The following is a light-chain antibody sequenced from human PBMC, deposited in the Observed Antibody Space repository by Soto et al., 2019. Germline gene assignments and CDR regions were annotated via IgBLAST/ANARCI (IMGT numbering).Light chain of an antibody. V-gene: IGLV2-14*03. Sequence: QSALTQPASMSGSPGQSITISCTGSSSDVGAYNYDSWYQQYRPGEAPKLIIYDVSHRPAGVSTRFSGSKSGNTASLTISGLQTEDEADYYCSLYTRAATYVFGTGTKLTVL. CDR3: SLYTRAATYV. J-gene: IGLJ1*01. CDR2: DVS. CDR1: SSDVGAYNY.